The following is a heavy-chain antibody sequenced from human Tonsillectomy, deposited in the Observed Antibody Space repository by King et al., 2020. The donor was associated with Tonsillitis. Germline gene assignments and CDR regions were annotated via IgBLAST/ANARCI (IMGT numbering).Heavy chain of an antibody. Sequence: VQLVESGGGLVQPGGSLRLSCAASGFTFSDYWMSWVRQAPGKGLEWVANIKQDGSEKYYVDSVKGRFTISRDNAKNSLYLQMNSLRAEDTAVYYCARATSVYDRFGYWRQGTLVTVSS. J-gene: IGHJ4*02. V-gene: IGHV3-7*03. CDR2: IKQDGSEK. D-gene: IGHD5/OR15-5a*01. CDR3: ARATSVYDRFGY. CDR1: GFTFSDYW.